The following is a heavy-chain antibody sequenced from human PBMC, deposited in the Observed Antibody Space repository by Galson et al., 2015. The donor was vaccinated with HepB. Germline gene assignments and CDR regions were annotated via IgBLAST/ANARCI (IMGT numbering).Heavy chain of an antibody. J-gene: IGHJ4*02. CDR1: GYSFTSYW. CDR3: ARGNWNYVPLFDY. CDR2: IQPGDSDT. Sequence: QSGAEVKKSGESLKISCKGSGYSFTSYWIVWVRQRPGKGLEWMGIIQPGDSDTRYSPSFQGQVTISADKSIATAYLQYSSLKASDTAMYYCARGNWNYVPLFDYWGQGTLVTVSS. D-gene: IGHD1-7*01. V-gene: IGHV5-51*03.